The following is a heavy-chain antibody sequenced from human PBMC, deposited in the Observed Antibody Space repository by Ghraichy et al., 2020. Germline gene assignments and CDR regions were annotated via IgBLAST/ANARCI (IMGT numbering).Heavy chain of an antibody. CDR2: IKPDGSEE. CDR3: ATGSLKF. CDR1: GFTFNTYW. Sequence: GGSLRLSCGASGFTFNTYWMNWVRQAPGKGLEWVANIKPDGSEEFYVDSVKGRFSISKDNAKNSVFLQMNSLRVEDTAVYYRATGSLKFWGQGTLVTVST. D-gene: IGHD3-10*01. J-gene: IGHJ4*02. V-gene: IGHV3-7*01.